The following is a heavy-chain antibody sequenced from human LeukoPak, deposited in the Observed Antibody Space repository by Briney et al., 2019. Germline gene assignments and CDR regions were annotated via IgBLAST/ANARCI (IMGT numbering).Heavy chain of an antibody. D-gene: IGHD3-3*01. CDR3: ASTGGVTIFGVVRNY. Sequence: GGSLRLFCAASGFTFSSYWMSWVRQAPGKGLEWVANIKQDGSEKYYVDSVKGRFTISRDNAKNSLYLQMNSLRAEDTAVYYCASTGGVTIFGVVRNYWGQGTLVTVSS. CDR1: GFTFSSYW. J-gene: IGHJ4*02. V-gene: IGHV3-7*01. CDR2: IKQDGSEK.